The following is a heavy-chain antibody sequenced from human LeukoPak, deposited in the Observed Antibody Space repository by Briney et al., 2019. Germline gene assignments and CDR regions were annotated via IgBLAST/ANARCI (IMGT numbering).Heavy chain of an antibody. Sequence: GGSLRLSCAASGFTFSSYAMSWVRQAPGKGLEWVSAISGSGGSTYYADSVKGRFTISRDNSKNTLYLQMNSLRAEDTAVYYCAKEALSTRMVRGVMHFDYWGQGTLVTVSS. J-gene: IGHJ4*02. D-gene: IGHD3-10*01. CDR1: GFTFSSYA. CDR3: AKEALSTRMVRGVMHFDY. CDR2: ISGSGGST. V-gene: IGHV3-23*01.